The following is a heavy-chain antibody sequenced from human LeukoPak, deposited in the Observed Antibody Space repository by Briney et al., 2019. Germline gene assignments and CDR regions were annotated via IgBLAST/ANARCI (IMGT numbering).Heavy chain of an antibody. CDR1: GFTFSSYW. V-gene: IGHV3-7*05. J-gene: IGHJ4*02. Sequence: GGSLRLSCAASGFTFSSYWMSWVRQAPGKGLQWVANINHDGSEKYYVDSLKRPFTTSRENPKHSPSLQMNSLRADATAVYHCTRDRSGQDWGQGTLVTVSS. D-gene: IGHD2-15*01. CDR3: TRDRSGQD. CDR2: INHDGSEK.